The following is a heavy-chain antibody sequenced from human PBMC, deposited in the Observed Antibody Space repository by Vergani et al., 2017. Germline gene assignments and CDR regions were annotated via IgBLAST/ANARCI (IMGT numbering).Heavy chain of an antibody. D-gene: IGHD5-24*01. CDR3: ARGTPIIDY. CDR1: GGSISSSSHF. J-gene: IGHJ4*02. CDR2: VSVSGST. V-gene: IGHV4-39*07. Sequence: QLQLHKSGPGLVKPSETLSLTCTLSGGSISSSSHFWGWLRQTPGKGLEWIGRVSVSGSTDSNASLRSRVTMSIDTSTNQFSLKLTSVTAADTAIYYCARGTPIIDYWGQGSLVTVSS.